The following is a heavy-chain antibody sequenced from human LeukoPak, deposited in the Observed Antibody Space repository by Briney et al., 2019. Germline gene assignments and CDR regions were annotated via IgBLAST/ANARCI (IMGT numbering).Heavy chain of an antibody. CDR1: GGSISYYY. CDR3: ARLSTVTTSFDY. D-gene: IGHD4-11*01. J-gene: IGHJ4*02. Sequence: SETLSLTCTVSGGSISYYYWNWIRQPAGKGLEWIGRIYTSGRTYYNPSLESRVSMSVDTSKNQFSLKLSSVTAADTAVYYCARLSTVTTSFDYWGQGTLVTVSS. V-gene: IGHV4-4*07. CDR2: IYTSGRT.